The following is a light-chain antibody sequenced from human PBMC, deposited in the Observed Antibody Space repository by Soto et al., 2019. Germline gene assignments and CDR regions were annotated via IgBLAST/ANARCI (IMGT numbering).Light chain of an antibody. CDR1: QDIRND. J-gene: IGKJ2*01. CDR2: AAS. CDR3: LPDYNRPYT. Sequence: AIQMTQSPSSLSASVGDRVTITCRASQDIRNDLGWYQQRPGKPPKVMIYAASNLQSGITPRFSGSGSVTDFTLTISSLQTEVFSTYYCLPDYNRPYTFGQGTKLEF. V-gene: IGKV1-6*01.